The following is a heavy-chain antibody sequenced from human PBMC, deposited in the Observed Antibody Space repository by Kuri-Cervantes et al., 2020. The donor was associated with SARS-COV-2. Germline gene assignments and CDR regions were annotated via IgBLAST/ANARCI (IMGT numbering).Heavy chain of an antibody. V-gene: IGHV3-30*04. CDR1: GFTFSSYA. J-gene: IGHJ2*01. D-gene: IGHD1-26*01. Sequence: GGSLRLSCAASGFTFSSYAMHGVRQAPGKGLEGVAVISYDGSNKYYADSVKGRFTISRDNSKNTLYLQMNSLRAEDTAVYYCASELLWYFDLWGRGTLVTVSS. CDR2: ISYDGSNK. CDR3: ASELLWYFDL.